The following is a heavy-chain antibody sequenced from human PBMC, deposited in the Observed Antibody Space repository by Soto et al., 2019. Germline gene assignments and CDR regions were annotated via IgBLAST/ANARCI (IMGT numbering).Heavy chain of an antibody. D-gene: IGHD1-1*01. V-gene: IGHV3-48*02. CDR3: AGITSSPPGY. CDR2: ISGSSSTI. Sequence: GGSLRLSCAASGFTFSSYSMSWVRQAPGKGLEWVSYISGSSSTINYADSVKGRFTISRDNAKNSLYLQMNSLRDEDTAVYYCAGITSSPPGYWGQGTLVTVSS. CDR1: GFTFSSYS. J-gene: IGHJ4*01.